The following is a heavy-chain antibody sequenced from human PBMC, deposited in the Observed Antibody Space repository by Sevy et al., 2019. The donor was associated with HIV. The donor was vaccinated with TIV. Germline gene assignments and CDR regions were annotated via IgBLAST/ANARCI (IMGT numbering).Heavy chain of an antibody. CDR3: ARGDYYGSLYYFDY. CDR2: ISSGSSCI. CDR1: GFTFSNYF. J-gene: IGHJ4*02. V-gene: IGHV3-21*01. Sequence: GGSLRLSCAASGFTFSNYFINWVRQAPGKGLEWVSSISSGSSCIFYAHSVKGRFTISRDNAKNSLYLHMNSLRAEDTAVYYCARGDYYGSLYYFDYWGPGTLVTVSS. D-gene: IGHD3-10*01.